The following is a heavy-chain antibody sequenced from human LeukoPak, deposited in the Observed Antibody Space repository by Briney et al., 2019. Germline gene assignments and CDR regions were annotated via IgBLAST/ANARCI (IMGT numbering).Heavy chain of an antibody. CDR3: ARVGYGRYCSGGSCYYFDY. D-gene: IGHD2-15*01. V-gene: IGHV1-18*01. CDR1: GYTFIGYS. CDR2: ITPYNGNT. J-gene: IGHJ4*02. Sequence: ASVKVSCKASGYTFIGYSISWVRQAPGHGLEWMGWITPYNGNTNYAQKLQGRVTMTTDTSTSTAYMELRSLRSDDTAVYYCARVGYGRYCSGGSCYYFDYWGQGTLVTVSS.